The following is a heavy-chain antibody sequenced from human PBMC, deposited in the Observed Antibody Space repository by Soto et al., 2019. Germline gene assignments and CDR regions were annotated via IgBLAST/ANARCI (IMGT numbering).Heavy chain of an antibody. V-gene: IGHV3-23*01. D-gene: IGHD6-13*01. J-gene: IGHJ4*02. Sequence: EVQLLESGGGLVQPGGSLRLSCAASGFTFSNYAVTWVRQAPGKGLEWVSTISGSGGSTYYADSVKGRLTISRDNSKNTRYLQMNSLRAEDTAVYYCAKDQGSSWYEIDYWGQGTLVTVSS. CDR2: ISGSGGST. CDR3: AKDQGSSWYEIDY. CDR1: GFTFSNYA.